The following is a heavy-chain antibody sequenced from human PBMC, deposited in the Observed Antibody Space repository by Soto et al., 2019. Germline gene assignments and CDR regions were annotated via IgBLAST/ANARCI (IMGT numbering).Heavy chain of an antibody. J-gene: IGHJ6*02. CDR3: ARKAAEQGHYYYYGMDV. Sequence: GASVKVSCKASGGTFSSYAISWVRQAPGQGLEWMGGIIPIFGTANYAQKFQGRVTITADESTSTAYMELSSLRSEDTAVYYCARKAAEQGHYYYYGMDVWGQGTTVTVSS. CDR1: GGTFSSYA. CDR2: IIPIFGTA. D-gene: IGHD6-25*01. V-gene: IGHV1-69*13.